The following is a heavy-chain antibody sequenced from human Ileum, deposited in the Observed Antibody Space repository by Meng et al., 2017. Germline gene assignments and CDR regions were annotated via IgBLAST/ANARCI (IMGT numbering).Heavy chain of an antibody. D-gene: IGHD3-22*01. V-gene: IGHV3-30*03. CDR3: AFGVCGSNCYYLES. J-gene: IGHJ4*02. CDR2: MSFDGSKI. Sequence: QVQLVESGGGVGQQGGALRRCCAASGFTFSSYGMHWVRQAPGKGLEWVALMSFDGSKIFYGDSVKGRFTISRDNSKNTLYLQMNSLRAEDTAVYYCAFGVCGSNCYYLESWGQGTLVTVSS. CDR1: GFTFSSYG.